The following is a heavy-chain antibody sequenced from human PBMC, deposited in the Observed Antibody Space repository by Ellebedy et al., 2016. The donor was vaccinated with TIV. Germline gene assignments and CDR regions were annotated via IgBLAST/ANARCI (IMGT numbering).Heavy chain of an antibody. CDR2: TTGTGSQS. CDR3: AKEGGSLSYLGRFDL. J-gene: IGHJ4*02. CDR1: GFTFSNYA. Sequence: GESLKISXVGSGFTFSNYAISWVRQAPGKGLEWVSITTGTGSQSFYADSVKGRFTVSRHNSKDMVYLEMNNLRVEDTAAYYCAKEGGSLSYLGRFDLWGQGTLVTVSS. D-gene: IGHD3-10*01. V-gene: IGHV3-23*01.